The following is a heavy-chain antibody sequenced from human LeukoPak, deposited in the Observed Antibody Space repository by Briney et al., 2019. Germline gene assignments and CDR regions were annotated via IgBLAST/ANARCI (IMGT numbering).Heavy chain of an antibody. CDR1: GFTFNSYA. CDR2: ISYDGSNK. J-gene: IGHJ4*02. CDR3: ARDQYDTWSRRGNFDS. Sequence: RSLRLSRSASGFTFNSYAMHWVRQAPGQGLEWVAVISYDGSNKYYADSVKGRFTISRDNTKNSLYLQMNSLRVEDTAVFYCARDQYDTWSRRGNFDSWGQGTLVIVSS. D-gene: IGHD3-3*01. V-gene: IGHV3-30-3*01.